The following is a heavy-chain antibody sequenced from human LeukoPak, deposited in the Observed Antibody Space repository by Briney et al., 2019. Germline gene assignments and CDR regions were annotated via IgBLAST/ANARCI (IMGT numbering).Heavy chain of an antibody. Sequence: GGSLRLSCAASGFTFSDYYMSWIRQAPGKGLEWVSYISSSGSTIYYADSVKGRFTISRDNAKNSLYLQMNSLRAEDTAVYYCARVREMGYSYGPYFDYWGREPWSPSPQ. D-gene: IGHD5-18*01. CDR3: ARVREMGYSYGPYFDY. V-gene: IGHV3-11*04. J-gene: IGHJ4*02. CDR2: ISSSGSTI. CDR1: GFTFSDYY.